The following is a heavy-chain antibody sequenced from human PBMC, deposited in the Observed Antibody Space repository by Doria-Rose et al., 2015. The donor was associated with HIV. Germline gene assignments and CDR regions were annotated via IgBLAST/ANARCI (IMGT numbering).Heavy chain of an antibody. J-gene: IGHJ4*02. CDR1: GGSISHYY. V-gene: IGHV4-59*01. D-gene: IGHD1-26*01. CDR2: IFYTGST. Sequence: QVQLQESGPGLVKPSETLSLTCSVSGGSISHYYWSWIRQPPGKGLEHIGDIFYTGSTNYSPSLKSRVSISIDTSKIKFSLRLSSVTAADTAVYYCARVLSGTYDYWGQGTLVTVSS. CDR3: ARVLSGTYDY.